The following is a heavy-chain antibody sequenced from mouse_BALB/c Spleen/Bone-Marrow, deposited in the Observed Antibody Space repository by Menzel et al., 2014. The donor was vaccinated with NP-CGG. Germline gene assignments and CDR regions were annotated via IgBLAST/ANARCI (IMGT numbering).Heavy chain of an antibody. CDR3: AREVRRYFDV. J-gene: IGHJ1*01. Sequence: VQLQQSGAELVRPGTSVKISCKASGYTFTNYWLGRVKQRPGHGLERIGDIYPGGGYTNYNEKFKGKATLTADTSSSTAYMQLSSLTSEDSAVYFCAREVRRYFDVWGAGTTVAVSS. D-gene: IGHD2-14*01. V-gene: IGHV1-63*02. CDR1: GYTFTNYW. CDR2: IYPGGGYT.